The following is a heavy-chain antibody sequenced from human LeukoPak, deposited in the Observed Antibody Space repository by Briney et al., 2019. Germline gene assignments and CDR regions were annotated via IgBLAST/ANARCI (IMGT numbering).Heavy chain of an antibody. CDR2: IYYSGST. V-gene: IGHV4-59*01. CDR1: GGSISSYY. D-gene: IGHD3-22*01. Sequence: SETLSLTCTVSGGSISSYYWSWIRQPPGKGLEWIGYIYYSGSTNYNPSLKSRVTISVDTSKNQFSLKLSSVTAADTAVYYCARDVRYYDSSGYRVFDYWGQGTPVTVSS. CDR3: ARDVRYYDSSGYRVFDY. J-gene: IGHJ4*02.